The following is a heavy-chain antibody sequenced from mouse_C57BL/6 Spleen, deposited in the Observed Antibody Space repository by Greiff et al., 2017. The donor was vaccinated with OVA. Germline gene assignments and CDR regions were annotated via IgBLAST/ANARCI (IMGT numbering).Heavy chain of an antibody. CDR1: GYAFSSSW. CDR3: ERWKTPIHWYFDV. D-gene: IGHD6-5*01. Sequence: QVQLQQSGPELVKPGASVKISCKASGYAFSSSWMNWVKQRPGKGLEWIGRIYPGDGDTNYNGKFKGKATLTADKSSSTAYMQLSSLTSEDSAVYFCERWKTPIHWYFDVWGTGTTVTVSS. J-gene: IGHJ1*03. V-gene: IGHV1-82*01. CDR2: IYPGDGDT.